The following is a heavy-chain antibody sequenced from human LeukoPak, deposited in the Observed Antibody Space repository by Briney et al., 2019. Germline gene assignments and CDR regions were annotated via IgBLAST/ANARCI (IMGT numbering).Heavy chain of an antibody. CDR3: ARVGSYYDSSGQFYYFDY. CDR1: GFTFSSNY. CDR2: IYSGGST. V-gene: IGHV3-53*01. D-gene: IGHD3-22*01. Sequence: GGSLRLSCAASGFTFSSNYMSWVRQAPGKGLEWVSVIYSGGSTYYADSVKGRFTISRDNSKNTLYLQMNSLRAEDTAVYYCARVGSYYDSSGQFYYFDYWGQGTLVTVSS. J-gene: IGHJ4*02.